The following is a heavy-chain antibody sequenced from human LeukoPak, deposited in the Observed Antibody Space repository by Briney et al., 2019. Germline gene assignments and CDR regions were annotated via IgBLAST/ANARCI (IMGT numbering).Heavy chain of an antibody. CDR1: EFTFSSYG. Sequence: SGGSLRLSCAASEFTFSSYGMHWVRQAPGKGLEWVAFIRYDGSNKYYADSVKGRFTISRDNSKNTLYLQMNSLRAEDTAVYYCAKPQDSSGYYYPVDYWGQGTLVTVSS. V-gene: IGHV3-30*02. CDR3: AKPQDSSGYYYPVDY. J-gene: IGHJ4*02. D-gene: IGHD3-22*01. CDR2: IRYDGSNK.